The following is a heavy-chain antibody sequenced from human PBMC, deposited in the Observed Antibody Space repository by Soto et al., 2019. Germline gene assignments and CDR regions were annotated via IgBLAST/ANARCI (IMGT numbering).Heavy chain of an antibody. CDR3: TIGSWSGEVFEM. CDR1: GGTFSTYS. D-gene: IGHD2-21*01. CDR2: IIPMLGIR. V-gene: IGHV1-69*02. J-gene: IGHJ3*02. Sequence: QVQLVQSGAEVKKPGSSVKVSCKDSGGTFSTYSMFWVRQAPGQGLEWMGRIIPMLGIRNYAQRFQDRVTITADKSTATAHMELSSLRSEDTALYYCTIGSWSGEVFEMWGQGTMVTVSS.